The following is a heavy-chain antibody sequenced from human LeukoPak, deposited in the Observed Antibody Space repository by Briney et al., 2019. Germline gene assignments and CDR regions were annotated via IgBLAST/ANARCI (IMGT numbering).Heavy chain of an antibody. CDR2: ISYDGNNK. CDR1: GFTFGSYA. Sequence: GGSLRLSCAASGFTFGSYAVHWVRQAPGKGLEWVAVISYDGNNKYYADSVKGRFTISRDNSKNTLYLQMNSLRAEDTAVYYCARDPRRQSRITNPDYWGQGTLVTVSS. V-gene: IGHV3-30-3*01. D-gene: IGHD3-10*01. J-gene: IGHJ4*02. CDR3: ARDPRRQSRITNPDY.